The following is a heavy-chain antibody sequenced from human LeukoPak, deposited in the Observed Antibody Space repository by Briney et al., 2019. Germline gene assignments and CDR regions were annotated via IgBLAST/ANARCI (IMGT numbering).Heavy chain of an antibody. CDR2: IHHTGST. Sequence: SETLSLTCTVSGHSITSDHYWAWVRQPPGKGLEWIGSIHHTGSTYYNPSLKSRVTISVDTSKNQFSLKLSSVTAADTAVYYCARIYDFWSGYYSYNWFDPWGQGTLVTVSS. J-gene: IGHJ5*02. CDR1: GHSITSDHY. CDR3: ARIYDFWSGYYSYNWFDP. D-gene: IGHD3-3*01. V-gene: IGHV4-38-2*02.